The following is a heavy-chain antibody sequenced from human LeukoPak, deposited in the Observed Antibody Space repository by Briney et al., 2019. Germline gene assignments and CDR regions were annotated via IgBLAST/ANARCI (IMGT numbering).Heavy chain of an antibody. CDR2: ISYDGSNK. CDR1: GFTFSSYA. V-gene: IGHV3-30-3*01. CDR3: ARDLLLWFGELFGGDLDY. J-gene: IGHJ4*02. Sequence: GGSLRLSCAASGFTFSSYAMHWVRQAPGKGLEWVAVISYDGSNKYYADSVKGRFTISRDNSMNTLYLQMNSLRAEDTAVYYCARDLLLWFGELFGGDLDYWGQGTLVTVSS. D-gene: IGHD3-10*01.